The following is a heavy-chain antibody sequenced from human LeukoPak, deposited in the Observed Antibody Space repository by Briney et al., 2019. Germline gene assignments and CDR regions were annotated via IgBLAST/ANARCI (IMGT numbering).Heavy chain of an antibody. CDR2: ISYDGSNK. J-gene: IGHJ4*02. CDR1: GYTFTGYW. Sequence: GASVKVSCKAFGYTFTGYWMHWVRQAPGKGLEWVAVISYDGSNKYYADSVKGRFTISRDNSKNTLYLQMNSLRAEDTAVYYCAKDIGSGYPYGSDYWGQGTLVTVSS. V-gene: IGHV3-30*18. D-gene: IGHD3-22*01. CDR3: AKDIGSGYPYGSDY.